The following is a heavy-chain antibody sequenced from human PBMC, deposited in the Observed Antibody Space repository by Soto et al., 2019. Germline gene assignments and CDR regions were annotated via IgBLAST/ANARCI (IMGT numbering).Heavy chain of an antibody. J-gene: IGHJ4*02. CDR1: RYTFTGYY. D-gene: IGHD1-26*01. Sequence: ASVKVSCKASRYTFTGYYLHWVRQAPGQGLEWMGWINPKTGDTTYAQKFQGRVTLNRDTSISTAYMELGRLGSDDTAVYYCARDNSGIEYGDFDYWGQGTLVTVS. V-gene: IGHV1-2*02. CDR3: ARDNSGIEYGDFDY. CDR2: INPKTGDT.